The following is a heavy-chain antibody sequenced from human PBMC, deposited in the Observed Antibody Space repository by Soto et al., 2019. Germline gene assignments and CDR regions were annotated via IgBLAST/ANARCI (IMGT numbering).Heavy chain of an antibody. CDR1: GGTFSSYA. V-gene: IGHV1-69*13. Sequence: VASVKVSCKASGGTFSSYAISWVRQAPGQGLEWMGGIIPIFGTANYAQKFQGRVTITADESTSTAYMELSSLRSEDTAVYYCARAGNIAAAGTQHYYYGMDVWGQGTTVTVS. CDR2: IIPIFGTA. D-gene: IGHD6-13*01. CDR3: ARAGNIAAAGTQHYYYGMDV. J-gene: IGHJ6*02.